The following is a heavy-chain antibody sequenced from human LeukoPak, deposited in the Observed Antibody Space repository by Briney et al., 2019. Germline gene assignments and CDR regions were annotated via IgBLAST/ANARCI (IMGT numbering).Heavy chain of an antibody. CDR2: VYTGGTT. Sequence: SETLSLTCTVSGGSIGGTSYYWTWVRQPAGKGLEWVGRVYTGGTTNYNPSLKSRVTMSVDTFKNQFTLNFTSVTAADTAIYYCARSDILPRGHDYYYYMDVWGKGTTVTVSS. CDR3: ARSDILPRGHDYYYYMDV. D-gene: IGHD3-9*01. CDR1: GGSIGGTSYY. V-gene: IGHV4-61*02. J-gene: IGHJ6*03.